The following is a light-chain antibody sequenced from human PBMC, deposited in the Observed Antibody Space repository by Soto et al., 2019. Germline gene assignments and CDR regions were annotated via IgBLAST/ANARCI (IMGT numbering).Light chain of an antibody. CDR3: QQSNSFPLT. CDR2: AAS. CDR1: QGISSR. J-gene: IGKJ4*01. V-gene: IGKV1-12*01. Sequence: DIQMTQSPSSVSASVGDRVTITCRASQGISSRLAWYQQKPGKAPNLLIYAASSLQSGVPSRFSGSGSEADFTLTIGSLQPEDFATYYCQQSNSFPLTFGGGTKVEIK.